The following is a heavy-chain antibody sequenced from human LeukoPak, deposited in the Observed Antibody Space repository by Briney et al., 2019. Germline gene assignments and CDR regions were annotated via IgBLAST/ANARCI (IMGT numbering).Heavy chain of an antibody. CDR3: AKDREIVVVINPTGWGAFDY. Sequence: GGSLRLSRVASGFTFDDHGMSWVRHAPGKGLEWVSGISWNSGSIGYADSVKGRFTISRDNAKNSLYLQMNSLRAEDTALYYCAKDREIVVVINPTGWGAFDYWGQGTLVTVSS. V-gene: IGHV3-9*01. CDR2: ISWNSGSI. CDR1: GFTFDDHG. D-gene: IGHD3-22*01. J-gene: IGHJ4*02.